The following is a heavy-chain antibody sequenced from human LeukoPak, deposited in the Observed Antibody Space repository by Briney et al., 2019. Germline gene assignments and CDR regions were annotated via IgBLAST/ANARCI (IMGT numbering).Heavy chain of an antibody. CDR1: GFTFSTYV. J-gene: IGHJ4*02. CDR3: VRGTGY. Sequence: GGYLRLSCSVSGFTFSTYVMHWVRQAPGKGLEYVSAISSNGDNTYYADSVKGRFTISRDNSKNTLYLQMSSLRADDTAVYYCVRGTGYWGQGTLVTVSS. CDR2: ISSNGDNT. V-gene: IGHV3-64D*06.